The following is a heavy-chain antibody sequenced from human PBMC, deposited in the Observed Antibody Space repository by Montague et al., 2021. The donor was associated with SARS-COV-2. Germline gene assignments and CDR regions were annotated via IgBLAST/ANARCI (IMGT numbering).Heavy chain of an antibody. CDR1: GGSTSSSNW. CDR3: VYRDYYYYGMDV. J-gene: IGHJ6*02. D-gene: IGHD5-12*01. Sequence: SETLSLTCAVSGGSTSSSNWWSWVRQPPGKGLEWIGEIYHSGSTNYNPSLKSRVTISVDKSKNQFSLKLSSVTAADTAVYYCVYRDYYYYGMDVWGQGTTVTVSS. V-gene: IGHV4-4*02. CDR2: IYHSGST.